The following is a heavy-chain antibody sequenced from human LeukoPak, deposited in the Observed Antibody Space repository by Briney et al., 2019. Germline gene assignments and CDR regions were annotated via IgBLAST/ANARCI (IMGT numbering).Heavy chain of an antibody. CDR1: GFTFSSYW. CDR3: GVDIVVVPGAPNWFDP. J-gene: IGHJ5*02. V-gene: IGHV3-7*03. D-gene: IGHD2-2*01. Sequence: PGGSLRLSCAASGFTFSSYWMSWVRQAPGKRLEWVANINQDGSEKYYVDSVKGRFIISRDNARNSLFLQMNSLRAEDTAVYYCGVDIVVVPGAPNWFDPWGQGTLVTVSS. CDR2: INQDGSEK.